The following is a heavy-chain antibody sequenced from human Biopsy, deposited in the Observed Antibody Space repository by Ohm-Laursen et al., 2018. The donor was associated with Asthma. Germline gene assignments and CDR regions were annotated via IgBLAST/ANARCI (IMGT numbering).Heavy chain of an antibody. J-gene: IGHJ3*02. Sequence: TLSLTCTVSGGSITSFYWSWIRQPPGRGLEWIGYIYFSGNTNYNTSLKSRVTISIDTSKNHFSLKLTSVTPTNTALYYCAGGSGASLSYPDAFDIWGQGKVVTAS. CDR3: AGGSGASLSYPDAFDI. D-gene: IGHD2-2*01. CDR1: GGSITSFY. V-gene: IGHV4-59*01. CDR2: IYFSGNT.